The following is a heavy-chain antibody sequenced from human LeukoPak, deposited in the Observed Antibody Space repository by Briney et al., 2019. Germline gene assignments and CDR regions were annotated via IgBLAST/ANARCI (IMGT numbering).Heavy chain of an antibody. Sequence: ASVKVSCKASGYTFTYCSLHWLQQAPGQGLERMRWITLYNGNTNYAKKFQGRVTITRDMSLRTAYIELSSLRSEDSAVYYWARYKTGIDRQELSITMIVVVSDYWGQGTLVTVSS. CDR1: GYTFTYCS. V-gene: IGHV1-68*01. J-gene: IGHJ4*02. CDR3: ARYKTGIDRQELSITMIVVVSDY. D-gene: IGHD3-22*01. CDR2: ITLYNGNT.